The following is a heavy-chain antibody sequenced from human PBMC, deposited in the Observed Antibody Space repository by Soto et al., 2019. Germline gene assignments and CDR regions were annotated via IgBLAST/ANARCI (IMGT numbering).Heavy chain of an antibody. Sequence: QLVQSGAEVKRPGSSVKVSCKASGGDFLSYTISWVRQVPGQRPEWMGTIIPILDVAKNAQKFQGRVAITADKATSTVYMELRSLRSDDTAVYYCAQMWFGELWHGMDVWGQGTTITVSS. CDR2: IIPILDVA. V-gene: IGHV1-69*02. D-gene: IGHD3-10*01. CDR1: GGDFLSYT. CDR3: AQMWFGELWHGMDV. J-gene: IGHJ6*02.